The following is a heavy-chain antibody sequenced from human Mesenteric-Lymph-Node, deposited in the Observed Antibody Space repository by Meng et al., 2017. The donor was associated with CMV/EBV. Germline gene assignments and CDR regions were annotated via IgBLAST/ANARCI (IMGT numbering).Heavy chain of an antibody. CDR3: ARVWDYYAMDI. CDR2: INPNSGGT. J-gene: IGHJ6*02. Sequence: ASVKVSCKASGYTFTSYAMNWVRQAPGQGLEWMGWINPNSGGTNYAQKFQGTVTMTRDTSISTAYMELSRLRSDDTAVYFCARVWDYYAMDIWGQGTTVTVSS. CDR1: GYTFTSYA. D-gene: IGHD7-27*01. V-gene: IGHV1-2*02.